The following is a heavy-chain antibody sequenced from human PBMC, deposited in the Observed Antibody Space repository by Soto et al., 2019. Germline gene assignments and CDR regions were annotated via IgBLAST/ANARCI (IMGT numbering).Heavy chain of an antibody. CDR1: GGSISSGPYS. Sequence: SETLSLTCTVSGGSISSGPYSWGWIRQPPGKGLEWIGTFHYSGSTYYSPSLESRVTISVDTSKNQFSLKLGSVTAADTAVYYCARRWGRTFDYWGQGTLVTVSS. J-gene: IGHJ4*02. CDR2: FHYSGST. CDR3: ARRWGRTFDY. V-gene: IGHV4-39*01. D-gene: IGHD7-27*01.